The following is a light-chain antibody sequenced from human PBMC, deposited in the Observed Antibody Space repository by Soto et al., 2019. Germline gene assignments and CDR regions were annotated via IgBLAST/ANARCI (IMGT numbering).Light chain of an antibody. V-gene: IGKV3-20*01. CDR3: QQYGSSPLLT. J-gene: IGKJ4*01. Sequence: EIVMTQSPATLSVSPGERATLSCRASQRVSSNLAWYQQKPGQAPRLLIYGVSSRATGIPDRFSGSGPGTDFTLTISRLEPEDCAVYYCQQYGSSPLLTFGGGTKVDIK. CDR2: GVS. CDR1: QRVSSN.